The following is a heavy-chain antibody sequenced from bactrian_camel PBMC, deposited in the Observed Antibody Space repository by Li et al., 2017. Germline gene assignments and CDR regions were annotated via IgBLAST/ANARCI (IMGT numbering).Heavy chain of an antibody. CDR3: ATSDWYSDYERREVFGY. V-gene: IGHV3S63*01. CDR2: IYKPDGTT. J-gene: IGHJ6*01. CDR1: GYTYGDNC. D-gene: IGHD4*01. Sequence: HVQLVESGGGSVQAGGSLTLSCVASGYTYGDNCLAWFRQAPGEERKKVAGIYKPDGTTYYIDPVKGRFTISINKAENTVTLHMNSLEPEDTALYYCATSDWYSDYERREVFGYWGQGTQVTVS.